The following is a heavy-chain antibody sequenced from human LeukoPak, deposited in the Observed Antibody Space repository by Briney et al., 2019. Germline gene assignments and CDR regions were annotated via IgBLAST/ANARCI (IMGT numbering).Heavy chain of an antibody. Sequence: SETLSLTCTVSGDSISSGDYYWSWIRQPAGKGLEWIGRISSSGSTNYNPSLKSRVTISVDTSKNQFSLKLSSVTAADTAVYYCALGLYYDNSGYYSYWGQGTLVTVSS. CDR3: ALGLYYDNSGYYSY. V-gene: IGHV4-61*02. J-gene: IGHJ4*02. CDR1: GDSISSGDYY. CDR2: ISSSGST. D-gene: IGHD3-22*01.